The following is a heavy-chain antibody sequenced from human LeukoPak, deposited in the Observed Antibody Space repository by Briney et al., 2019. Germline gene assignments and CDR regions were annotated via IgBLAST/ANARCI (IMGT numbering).Heavy chain of an antibody. Sequence: GGSLRLSCAASGFTFSDYAMHWLRQAPGKGLEWVAVISYDGSKKYYADSVKGRFTISRDNSKNTLYLQMNSLRAEDTAVHYCAKGVGRSSFYDYWGQGTLVTVSS. J-gene: IGHJ4*02. D-gene: IGHD6-6*01. CDR2: ISYDGSKK. V-gene: IGHV3-30*04. CDR3: AKGVGRSSFYDY. CDR1: GFTFSDYA.